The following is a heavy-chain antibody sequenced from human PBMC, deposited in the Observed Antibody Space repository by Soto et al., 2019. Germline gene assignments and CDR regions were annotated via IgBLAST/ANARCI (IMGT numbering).Heavy chain of an antibody. D-gene: IGHD6-13*01. CDR3: ARRDASSIAGSDAFDI. CDR1: GYSFTSYW. V-gene: IGHV5-51*01. J-gene: IGHJ3*02. CDR2: IYPGDSDT. Sequence: PGESLKISCKGSGYSFTSYWIGWVRQMPGKGLEWMGIIYPGDSDTRYSPSFQGQVTISADKSISTAYLQWSSLKASDTAMYYCARRDASSIAGSDAFDIWGQGTRVTVS.